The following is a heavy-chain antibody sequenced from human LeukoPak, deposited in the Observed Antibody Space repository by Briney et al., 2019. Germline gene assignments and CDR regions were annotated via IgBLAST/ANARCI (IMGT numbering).Heavy chain of an antibody. J-gene: IGHJ4*01. V-gene: IGHV1-8*01. CDR1: GYTFTSYD. CDR2: MNPNSGNT. CDR3: ARTYYDILTGYRGFDY. D-gene: IGHD3-9*01. Sequence: ASVKVSCKASGYTFTSYDINWVRQATGQGLEWMGWMNPNSGNTGYAQKFQGRVTMTRNTSISTAYMELSSLRSEDTAVYYCARTYYDILTGYRGFDYWGQGTTVSVSS.